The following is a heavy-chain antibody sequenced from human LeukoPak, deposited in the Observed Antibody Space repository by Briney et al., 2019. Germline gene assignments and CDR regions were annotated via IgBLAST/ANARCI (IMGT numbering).Heavy chain of an antibody. V-gene: IGHV5-51*01. D-gene: IGHD1-7*01. J-gene: IGHJ4*02. CDR3: ARRKNYYFDY. Sequence: GESLKISCKVSGYSFTNYWIGWVRQMPGKGLEWMGIFYPDDSDTRYNPSFQGQVTISADKSISTAYLQWSSLKASDTAMYYCARRKNYYFDYWGQGTLVTVSS. CDR1: GYSFTNYW. CDR2: FYPDDSDT.